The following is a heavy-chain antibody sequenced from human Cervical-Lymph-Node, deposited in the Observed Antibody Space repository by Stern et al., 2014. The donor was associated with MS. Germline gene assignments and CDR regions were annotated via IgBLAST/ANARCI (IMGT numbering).Heavy chain of an antibody. CDR1: GYTFTSYY. CDR2: INPSGGST. V-gene: IGHV1-46*03. J-gene: IGHJ4*02. CDR3: ASMGTTVTTSYFDY. D-gene: IGHD4-17*01. Sequence: VQLVESGAEVKKPGASVKVSCKASGYTFTSYYMHWVRQAPGQGLEWMGIINPSGGSTSYAQKFQGSATMTRDTSTSTVYMELSSLRSEDTAVYYCASMGTTVTTSYFDYGGRGTLVTVSS.